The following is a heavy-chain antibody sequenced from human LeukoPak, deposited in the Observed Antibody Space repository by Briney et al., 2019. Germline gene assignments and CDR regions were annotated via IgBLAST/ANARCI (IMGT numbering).Heavy chain of an antibody. D-gene: IGHD4-23*01. J-gene: IGHJ4*02. CDR1: GFTFNKHW. Sequence: GGSLRLSCAASGFTFNKHWMSWIRQAPGKGLEWVATIREDGTEKKYVDSVKGRFTISRDNAKNSLYLQMNSLRAEDTAVYYCARDRGLDGGNSDYWGQGTLVTVSS. CDR2: IREDGTEK. V-gene: IGHV3-7*01. CDR3: ARDRGLDGGNSDY.